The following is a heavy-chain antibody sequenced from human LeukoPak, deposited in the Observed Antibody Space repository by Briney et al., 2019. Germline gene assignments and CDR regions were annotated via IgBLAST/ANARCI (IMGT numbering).Heavy chain of an antibody. V-gene: IGHV1-2*02. CDR3: ARVARPTPESVAFDI. J-gene: IGHJ3*02. CDR2: INPNSGGT. CDR1: GYTFTGYY. Sequence: ASVKVSCKASGYTFTGYYMHWVRQAPGQGLEWMGWINPNSGGTNYAQKFQGRVTMTRDTSISTAYMELSRLRSDDTAVYYCARVARPTPESVAFDIWGQGTMVTVSS.